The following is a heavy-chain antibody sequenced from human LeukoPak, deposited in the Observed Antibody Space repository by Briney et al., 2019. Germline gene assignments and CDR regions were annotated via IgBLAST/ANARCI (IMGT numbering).Heavy chain of an antibody. CDR1: GGSISSYY. CDR3: AREGANVDDDFSKFRGPHGNWFDH. J-gene: IGHJ5*02. V-gene: IGHV4-59*01. Sequence: SETLSLTCTVSGGSISSYYWSWIRQPPGKGLEWIGYIYYSGSTNYNPSLKSRVTISVDTSKNQFSLKLSSVTAADTAVYYCAREGANVDDDFSKFRGPHGNWFDHWGQGTLVTVSS. CDR2: IYYSGST. D-gene: IGHD4-11*01.